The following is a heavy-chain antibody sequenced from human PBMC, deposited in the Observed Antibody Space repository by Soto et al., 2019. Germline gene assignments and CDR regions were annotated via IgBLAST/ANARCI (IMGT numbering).Heavy chain of an antibody. J-gene: IGHJ4*02. D-gene: IGHD7-27*01. CDR3: AKVMSANCGYFDY. V-gene: IGHV3-30*18. Sequence: PGMSLRLAWVACGFTSSSYAMHWVREAPGKGLGWVALMAYDGSNKYYADSVTGRFTISXXXXXXTXYXQXXXRSAXDTAVYYCAKVMSANCGYFDYWGQGTLVTV. CDR2: MAYDGSNK. CDR1: GFTSSSYA.